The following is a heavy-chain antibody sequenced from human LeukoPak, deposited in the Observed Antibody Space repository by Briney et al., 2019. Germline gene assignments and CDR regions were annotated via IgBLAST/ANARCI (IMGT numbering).Heavy chain of an antibody. CDR3: AGSTSWEAFGI. D-gene: IGHD5/OR15-5a*01. V-gene: IGHV4-59*01. J-gene: IGHJ3*02. CDR1: GGSISSYY. CDR2: IYYSGST. Sequence: SETLSLTCTVSGGSISSYYWSWIRQPPGKGLEWIGYIYYSGSTNYNPSLKSRVTLSVDTSKNQFSLKLTSVTAADTAVYYCAGSTSWEAFGIWGQGTMVTVSS.